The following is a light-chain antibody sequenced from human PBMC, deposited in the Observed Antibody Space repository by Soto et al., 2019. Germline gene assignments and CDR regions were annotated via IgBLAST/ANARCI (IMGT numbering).Light chain of an antibody. CDR1: QGISTF. CDR2: KAS. J-gene: IGKJ1*01. CDR3: QQYNSYPWT. V-gene: IGKV1-5*03. Sequence: DIQMTQSPSSLSTSFGDRVSITCRASQGISTFLNWYQQKPGKAPKLLIYKASSLESGVPSRFSGSGSGTEFTLTISSLQPDDFATYYCQQYNSYPWTFGQGTKVDIK.